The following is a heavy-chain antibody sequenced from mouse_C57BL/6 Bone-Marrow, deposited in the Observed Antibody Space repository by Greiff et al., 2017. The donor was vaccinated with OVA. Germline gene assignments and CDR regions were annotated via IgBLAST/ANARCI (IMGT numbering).Heavy chain of an antibody. CDR2: INYDGSST. Sequence: EVMLVESEGGLVQPGSSMKLSCTASGFTFSDYYMAWVRQVPEKGLEWVANINYDGSSTYYLDSLKSRFIISRDNAKNILYLQMSSLKSEDTATYYCARDGLLVFDYWGQGTTLTVSS. J-gene: IGHJ2*01. CDR3: ARDGLLVFDY. V-gene: IGHV5-16*01. D-gene: IGHD2-3*01. CDR1: GFTFSDYY.